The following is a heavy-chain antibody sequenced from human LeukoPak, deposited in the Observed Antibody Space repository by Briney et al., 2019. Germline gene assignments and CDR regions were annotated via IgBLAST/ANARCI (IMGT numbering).Heavy chain of an antibody. J-gene: IGHJ6*02. Sequence: ASVKVSCKASGYTFTGYYMHWVRQAPGQGLEWMGWINPNSGNTGYAQKFQGRVTMARNTSISTAYMELSSLRSEDTAVYYCARGFDYCSGGSCYLYYYYYYGMDVWGQGTTVTVSS. V-gene: IGHV1-8*02. CDR3: ARGFDYCSGGSCYLYYYYYYGMDV. CDR2: INPNSGNT. CDR1: GYTFTGYY. D-gene: IGHD2-15*01.